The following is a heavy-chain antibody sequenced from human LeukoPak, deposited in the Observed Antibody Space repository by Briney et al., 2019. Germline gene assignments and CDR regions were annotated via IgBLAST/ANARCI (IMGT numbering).Heavy chain of an antibody. V-gene: IGHV4-34*01. CDR2: INHSGST. Sequence: KPSETLSLTCAVYGGSFSGYYWSWIRQPPGKGLEWIGEINHSGSTYYNPSLKSRVTISVDTSKNQFSLKLSSVTAADTAVYYCALVYYYDSSGYYLDEYFQHWGQGTLVTVSS. CDR3: ALVYYYDSSGYYLDEYFQH. CDR1: GGSFSGYY. J-gene: IGHJ1*01. D-gene: IGHD3-22*01.